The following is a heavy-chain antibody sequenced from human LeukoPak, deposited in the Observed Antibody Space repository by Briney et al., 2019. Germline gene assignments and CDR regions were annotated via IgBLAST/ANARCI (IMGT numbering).Heavy chain of an antibody. CDR2: IKQDGSEK. J-gene: IGHJ4*02. Sequence: GGSLRLSCAASGFTFSSYWVSWVRQAPGKGLEWVANIKQDGSEKYYLDSVKGRFTISRDNAKNSVYLQMRSLRVEDTAVHYCACVTPDYWGQGTLVTVSS. V-gene: IGHV3-7*01. D-gene: IGHD5/OR15-5a*01. CDR1: GFTFSSYW. CDR3: ACVTPDY.